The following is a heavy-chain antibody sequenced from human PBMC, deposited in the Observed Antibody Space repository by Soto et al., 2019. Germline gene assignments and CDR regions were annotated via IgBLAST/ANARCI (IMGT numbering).Heavy chain of an antibody. D-gene: IGHD4-17*01. V-gene: IGHV1-18*01. CDR1: GYTFTSYG. J-gene: IGHJ6*03. CDR3: ARQFSTGGPDDYGDLHYYYYYYMDV. Sequence: ASVKVSCKASGYTFTSYGISWVRQAPGQGLEWMGWISAYNGNTNYAQKLQGRVTMTTDTSTSTAYMELRSLRSDDTAVYYCARQFSTGGPDDYGDLHYYYYYYMDVWGKGTTVTVS. CDR2: ISAYNGNT.